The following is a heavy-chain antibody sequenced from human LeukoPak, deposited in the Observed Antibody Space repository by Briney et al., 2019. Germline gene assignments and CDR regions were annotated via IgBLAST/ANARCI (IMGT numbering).Heavy chain of an antibody. J-gene: IGHJ6*02. Sequence: SVKVSCKASGGTFSSYAISWVRQAPGQGLEWMGRIIPIFGIANYAQKFQGRVAITADKSTSTAYMELSSLRSEDTAVYYCAHIGVGDYDYGMDVWGQGTTVTVSS. V-gene: IGHV1-69*04. CDR2: IIPIFGIA. D-gene: IGHD2-2*01. CDR3: AHIGVGDYDYGMDV. CDR1: GGTFSSYA.